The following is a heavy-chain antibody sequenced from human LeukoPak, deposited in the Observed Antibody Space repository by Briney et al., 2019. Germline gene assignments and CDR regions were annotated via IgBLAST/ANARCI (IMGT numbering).Heavy chain of an antibody. CDR3: ARGTERYYGSGSSSDY. V-gene: IGHV1-18*01. CDR2: ISAYNGNT. J-gene: IGHJ4*02. CDR1: GYTFTSYG. Sequence: ASVKVSCKASGYTFTSYGISWVRQAPGQGLEWMGWISAYNGNTNYAQKLQGRVTMTTDTSTSTAYMELRSLRSDDTAVYYCARGTERYYGSGSSSDYWGQGTLVTVSS. D-gene: IGHD3-10*01.